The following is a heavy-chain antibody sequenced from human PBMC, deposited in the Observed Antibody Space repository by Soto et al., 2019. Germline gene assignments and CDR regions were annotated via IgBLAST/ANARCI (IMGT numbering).Heavy chain of an antibody. CDR1: GGSISSYY. V-gene: IGHV4-4*07. CDR3: ARDPNDDSGYDS. CDR2: IHTSGSP. Sequence: SETLSLTCTVSGGSISSYYCSWIRQAAGKGLEWIGRIHTSGSPNYNPSLKSRVTMSADTSKNQFSLKLTSVTAADTAVYYCARDPNDDSGYDSWGQGILVTVSS. J-gene: IGHJ5*01. D-gene: IGHD3-22*01.